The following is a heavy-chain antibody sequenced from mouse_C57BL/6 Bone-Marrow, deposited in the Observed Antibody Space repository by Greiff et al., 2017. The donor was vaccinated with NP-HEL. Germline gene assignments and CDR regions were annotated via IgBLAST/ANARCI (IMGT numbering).Heavy chain of an antibody. Sequence: QVQLQQSGPGLVQPSQSLSITCTVSGFSLTSYGVHWVRQSPGKGLEWLGVIWSGGSTDYNAAFISRLSISKDNSKSQVFFKMNSLQADDTAIYYCARNWGSSYLSWCFDVWGTGTTVTVSS. V-gene: IGHV2-2*01. CDR2: IWSGGST. J-gene: IGHJ1*03. CDR1: GFSLTSYG. CDR3: ARNWGSSYLSWCFDV. D-gene: IGHD1-1*01.